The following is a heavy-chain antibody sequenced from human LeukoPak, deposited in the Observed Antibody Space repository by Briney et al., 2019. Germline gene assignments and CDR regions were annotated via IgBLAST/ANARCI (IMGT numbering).Heavy chain of an antibody. Sequence: GSLRLSCAASGFTFSSYAMGWVRQAPGKGLERVSAISGSGGSTYYADSVKGRFTISRDKSKNTLYLQMNSLRAEDTAVYYCAKSPAFTSSGDYDYWGQGTLVTVSS. D-gene: IGHD4-17*01. CDR3: AKSPAFTSSGDYDY. CDR2: ISGSGGST. J-gene: IGHJ4*02. V-gene: IGHV3-23*01. CDR1: GFTFSSYA.